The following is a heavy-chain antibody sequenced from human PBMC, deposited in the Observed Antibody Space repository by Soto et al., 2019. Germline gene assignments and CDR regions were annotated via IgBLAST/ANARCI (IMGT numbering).Heavy chain of an antibody. CDR1: GFTFSGYG. D-gene: IGHD2-15*01. CDR3: AKVRGCSGGNCYSLGGMDV. CDR2: VSYDGRNK. Sequence: GGSLRLSCAASGFTFSGYGMHWVRQAPGKGLEWVAVVSYDGRNKYYADSVKGRLTISRDNSKNTLYLQMNSLGEEDTAVYYCAKVRGCSGGNCYSLGGMDVWGQGTTVTV. V-gene: IGHV3-30*18. J-gene: IGHJ6*02.